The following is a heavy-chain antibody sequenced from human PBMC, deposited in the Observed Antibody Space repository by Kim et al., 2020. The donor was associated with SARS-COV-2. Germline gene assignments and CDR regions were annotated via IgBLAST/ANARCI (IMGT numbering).Heavy chain of an antibody. CDR1: GYTFTSYY. CDR3: ARDHENFYNYYGMEV. Sequence: ASVKVSCKASGYTFTSYYMHWVRQAPGQGLEWMGVINPRGGSTIYAQYFQDRVTMTRDTSTSTVYMQLSSLRSEDTAVYYCARDHENFYNYYGMEVWGQGTTVTVSS. CDR2: INPRGGST. J-gene: IGHJ6*02. V-gene: IGHV1-46*01.